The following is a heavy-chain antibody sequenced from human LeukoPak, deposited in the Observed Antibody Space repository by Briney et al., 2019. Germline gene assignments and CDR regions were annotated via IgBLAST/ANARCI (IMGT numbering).Heavy chain of an antibody. D-gene: IGHD2-21*02. Sequence: GGSLRLSCAASGFTFSSYSMNWVRQAPGKGLEWVSYISSSSSTIYYADSVKGRFTISRDNAKNTLYLQMNSLRAEDTAVYYCARAAYCGGDCYLTDYWGQGTLVTVSS. CDR1: GFTFSSYS. CDR3: ARAAYCGGDCYLTDY. J-gene: IGHJ4*02. CDR2: ISSSSSTI. V-gene: IGHV3-48*04.